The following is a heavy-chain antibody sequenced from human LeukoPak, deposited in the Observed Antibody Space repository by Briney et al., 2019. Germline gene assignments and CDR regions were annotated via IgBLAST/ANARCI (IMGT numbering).Heavy chain of an antibody. V-gene: IGHV4-34*01. Sequence: SETLSLTCAVYGGSFSNYYWSRIRQPPGKGLEWIGEINDSGRTNYNPSLMSRVTVSVDTSKNQFSLRLTSVTATDTAAYYCARRWNYGRNYYIDVWGKGATVSVSS. CDR1: GGSFSNYY. CDR3: ARRWNYGRNYYIDV. D-gene: IGHD1-7*01. J-gene: IGHJ6*03. CDR2: INDSGRT.